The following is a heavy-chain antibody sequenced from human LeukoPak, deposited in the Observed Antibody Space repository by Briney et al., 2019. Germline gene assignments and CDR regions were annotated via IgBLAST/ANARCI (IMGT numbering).Heavy chain of an antibody. CDR1: GGSISSYY. J-gene: IGHJ4*02. Sequence: PSETLSLTCTVSGGSISSYYWSWIRQPPGKGLEWIGYIYYSGSTNYNPSLKSRVTISVDTSKNQFSLKLSSVTAADTAVYYCARGTRELHYRGQGTLVTVSS. CDR3: ARGTRELHY. D-gene: IGHD1-26*01. V-gene: IGHV4-59*01. CDR2: IYYSGST.